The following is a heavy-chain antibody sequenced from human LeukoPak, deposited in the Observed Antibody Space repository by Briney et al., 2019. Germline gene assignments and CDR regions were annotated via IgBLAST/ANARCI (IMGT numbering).Heavy chain of an antibody. D-gene: IGHD3-3*01. J-gene: IGHJ6*03. CDR3: ARERYDFWSGYYTYYYYYMDV. CDR1: GGSFSGYY. CDR2: INHSGST. V-gene: IGHV4-34*01. Sequence: TPSETLSLTCAVYGGSFSGYYWSWLRQPPGKGLQWIGEINHSGSTNFNPSLKSRVTLSVDTSKNQFSLRLSSVTAADTAVYYCARERYDFWSGYYTYYYYYMDVWGKGTTVTVSS.